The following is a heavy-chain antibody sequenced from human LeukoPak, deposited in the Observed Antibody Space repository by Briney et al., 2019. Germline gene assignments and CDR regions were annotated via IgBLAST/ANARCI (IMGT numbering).Heavy chain of an antibody. V-gene: IGHV5-51*01. J-gene: IGHJ5*02. D-gene: IGHD2-2*01. Sequence: KSGAPLQISCEGSGSSFTSYWIGWVCPLPGEGLGWMGIIYPGDSDTRYSPSFQGQVTISADKSISTAYLQWSSLKASDTAMYYCARYRIVVVPDSNWFDPWGQGTLVTVSS. CDR2: IYPGDSDT. CDR1: GSSFTSYW. CDR3: ARYRIVVVPDSNWFDP.